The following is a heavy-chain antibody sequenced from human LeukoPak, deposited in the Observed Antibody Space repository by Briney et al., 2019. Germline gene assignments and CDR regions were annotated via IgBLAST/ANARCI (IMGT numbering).Heavy chain of an antibody. Sequence: GGSLRLSCAASGFTFSSYAMHWVRQAPGKGLEYVSAISSNGGSTYYANSVKGRFTISRDNSKNTLYLQMGSLRAEDMAVYYCARGRYCSSTSCYDDWGQGTLVTVSS. D-gene: IGHD2-2*01. CDR1: GFTFSSYA. CDR3: ARGRYCSSTSCYDD. V-gene: IGHV3-64*01. J-gene: IGHJ4*02. CDR2: ISSNGGST.